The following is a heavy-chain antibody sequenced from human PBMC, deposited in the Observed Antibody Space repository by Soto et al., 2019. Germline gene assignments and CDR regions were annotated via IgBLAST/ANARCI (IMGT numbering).Heavy chain of an antibody. J-gene: IGHJ4*02. CDR3: ARDGGFGELKY. CDR1: GDTFSGYP. D-gene: IGHD3-10*01. Sequence: QVQLVQSGAELKKPGSSVKVSCKASGDTFSGYPIHWVRQAPGEGLEWMGRIIPVFGTTNDAQRFEGRVTFTADESTNTAYMELRVLLSEDTAVYYCARDGGFGELKYWGPGTLVTVSS. CDR2: IIPVFGTT. V-gene: IGHV1-69*18.